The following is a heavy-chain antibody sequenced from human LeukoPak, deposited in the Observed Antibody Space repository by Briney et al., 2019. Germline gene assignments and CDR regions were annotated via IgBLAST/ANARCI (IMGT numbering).Heavy chain of an antibody. J-gene: IGHJ4*02. CDR2: ISSSSSTI. Sequence: EGSLRLSCAASGFTFSSYSMNWVRQAPGKGLEWVSYISSSSSTIYYADSVKGRFTISRDNAKNSLYLQMNSLRAEDTAVYYCARAVPTYYYDSSGCYYSDYWGQGTLVTVSS. CDR3: ARAVPTYYYDSSGCYYSDY. V-gene: IGHV3-48*01. D-gene: IGHD3-22*01. CDR1: GFTFSSYS.